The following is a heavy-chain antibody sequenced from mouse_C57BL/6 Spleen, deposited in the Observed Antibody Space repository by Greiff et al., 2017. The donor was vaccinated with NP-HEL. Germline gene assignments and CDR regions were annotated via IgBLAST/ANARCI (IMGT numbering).Heavy chain of an antibody. CDR3: ARDYYYGSSYLGSYYFDY. D-gene: IGHD1-1*01. V-gene: IGHV1-82*01. Sequence: VQLQQSGPELVKPGASVKISCKASGYAFSSSWMNWVKQRPGKGLEWIGRIYPGDGDTNYNGKFKGKATLTADKSSSTAYMQLSSLTSEDSAVYFCARDYYYGSSYLGSYYFDYWGQGTTLTVSS. J-gene: IGHJ2*01. CDR2: IYPGDGDT. CDR1: GYAFSSSW.